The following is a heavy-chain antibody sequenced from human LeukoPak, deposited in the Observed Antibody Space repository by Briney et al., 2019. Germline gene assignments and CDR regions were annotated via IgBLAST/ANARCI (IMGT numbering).Heavy chain of an antibody. J-gene: IGHJ6*03. D-gene: IGHD2-2*01. CDR1: GGSISSSSYY. CDR2: IYYSGST. V-gene: IGHV4-39*01. CDR3: AIPALTDIVVVPAAWAGDPNMDV. Sequence: PSETLSLTCTVSGGSISSSSYYWGWIRQPPGKGLEWIGSIYYSGSTYYNPSLKSRVTISVDTSKNQFSLKLSSVTAADTAVYYCAIPALTDIVVVPAAWAGDPNMDVWGKGTTVTVSS.